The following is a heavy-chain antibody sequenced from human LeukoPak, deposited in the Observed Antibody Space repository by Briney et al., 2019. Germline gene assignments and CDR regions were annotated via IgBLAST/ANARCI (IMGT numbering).Heavy chain of an antibody. CDR1: GYSFTSYW. V-gene: IGHV5-51*01. CDR3: ARGLGYCSSTSCNLFDY. J-gene: IGHJ4*02. D-gene: IGHD2-2*01. CDR2: IYPGGSDT. Sequence: GESLKISCKGSGYSFTSYWIGWVRQMPGKGLEWMGIIYPGGSDTRYSPSFQGQVTISADKSISTAYLQWSSLKASDTAMYYCARGLGYCSSTSCNLFDYWGQGTLVTVSS.